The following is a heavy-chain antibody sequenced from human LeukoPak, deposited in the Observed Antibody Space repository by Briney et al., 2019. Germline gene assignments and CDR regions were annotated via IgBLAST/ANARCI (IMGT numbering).Heavy chain of an antibody. V-gene: IGHV3-33*01. CDR3: ARYCSGGTCYVGLI. D-gene: IGHD2-15*01. CDR1: GFTFSTYG. Sequence: GGSLRLSCVASGFTFSTYGTHWVRQAPGKGLEWVAVIRSDGSSEYYADSVKGRFIISRDNSKNTLYPQMNSLRAEDTAMYYCARYCSGGTCYVGLIWGQGTLVTVSS. CDR2: IRSDGSSE. J-gene: IGHJ4*02.